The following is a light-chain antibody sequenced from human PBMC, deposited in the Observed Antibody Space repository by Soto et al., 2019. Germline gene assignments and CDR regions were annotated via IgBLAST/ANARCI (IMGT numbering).Light chain of an antibody. CDR1: QSLVYSDGNTY. CDR2: KVS. V-gene: IGKV2-30*01. CDR3: MQGTHWHRT. Sequence: DTVITQSPLSLPVNLGQPASISCSSRQSLVYSDGNTYLNWFQQRPGQSLRRLIYKVSNRDSGVPDRFSGSGSGTEFTLKISRVAAEDVGVYYCMQGTHWHRTFGQGTKVDI. J-gene: IGKJ1*01.